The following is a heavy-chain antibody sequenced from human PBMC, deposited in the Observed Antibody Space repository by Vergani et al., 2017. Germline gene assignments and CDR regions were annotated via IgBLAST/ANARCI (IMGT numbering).Heavy chain of an antibody. CDR1: GFTVSSNY. D-gene: IGHD6-13*01. CDR3: ARARDVEQQLVYNFQH. J-gene: IGHJ1*01. CDR2: IYSGGST. Sequence: EVQLVESGGGLIQPGGSLRLSCAASGFTVSSNYMSWVRQAPGKGLEWVSVIYSGGSTYYADSVKGRFTISRDNSKNTLYLQMNSLRAEDTAVYYCARARDVEQQLVYNFQHWGQGTLVTVSS. V-gene: IGHV3-66*03.